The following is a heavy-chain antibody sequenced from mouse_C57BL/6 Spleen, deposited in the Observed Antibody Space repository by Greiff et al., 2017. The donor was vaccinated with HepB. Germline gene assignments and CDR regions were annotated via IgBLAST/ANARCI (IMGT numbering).Heavy chain of an antibody. CDR2: INPGSGGT. J-gene: IGHJ3*01. D-gene: IGHD4-1*01. CDR3: ARSGGGTGTGFAY. Sequence: QVQLQQSGAELVRPGPSVKVSCKASGYAFTNYLLEWVKQRPGQGLEWIGVINPGSGGTNYNEKFKGKATLTADKSSSTAYMQLSSLTSEDAAVYFCARSGGGTGTGFAYWGQGTLVTVSA. V-gene: IGHV1-54*01. CDR1: GYAFTNYL.